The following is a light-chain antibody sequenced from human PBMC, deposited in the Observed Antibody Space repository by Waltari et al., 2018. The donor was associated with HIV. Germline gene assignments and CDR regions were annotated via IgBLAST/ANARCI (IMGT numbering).Light chain of an antibody. J-gene: IGLJ2*01. CDR3: VVWDDSLRAVV. Sequence: SVLTQPPSASGTPGPRVTISCSGSTSNIGSNTVFWYQHLPGTAPKLLIHRNNQRPSGVPDRFSGSTSGASASLAISGLRSEDEADYYCVVWDDSLRAVVFGGGTKVAVL. V-gene: IGLV1-47*01. CDR2: RNN. CDR1: TSNIGSNT.